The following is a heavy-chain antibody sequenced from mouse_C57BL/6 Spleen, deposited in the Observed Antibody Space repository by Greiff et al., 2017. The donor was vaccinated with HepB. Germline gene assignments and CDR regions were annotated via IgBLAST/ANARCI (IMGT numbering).Heavy chain of an antibody. D-gene: IGHD3-3*01. CDR3: ARGGTRDAMDY. V-gene: IGHV1-64*01. Sequence: VQLQQPGAELVKPGASVKLSCKASGYTFTSYWMHWVKQRPGQGLEWIGMIHPNSGSTNYNEKFKSKATLTVDKTSSTAYMQLSSLTSEDSAVYYGARGGTRDAMDYWGQGTSVTVSS. CDR1: GYTFTSYW. CDR2: IHPNSGST. J-gene: IGHJ4*01.